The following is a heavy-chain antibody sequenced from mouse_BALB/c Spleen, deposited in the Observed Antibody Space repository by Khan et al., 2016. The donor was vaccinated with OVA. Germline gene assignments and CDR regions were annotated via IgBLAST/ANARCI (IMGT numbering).Heavy chain of an antibody. J-gene: IGHJ4*01. D-gene: IGHD2-3*01. CDR2: ISYSGST. CDR1: GYSITSDYA. V-gene: IGHV3-2*02. Sequence: EVQLKESGPGLVKPSQSLSLTCTVTGYSITSDYARNWIRQFPGNKLEWMGYISYSGSTNYNPSLKSRISITRDTSKNQFFLQLNSVTTEDTATYYCARDGSRYNYAMDYWGQGTSVTVSS. CDR3: ARDGSRYNYAMDY.